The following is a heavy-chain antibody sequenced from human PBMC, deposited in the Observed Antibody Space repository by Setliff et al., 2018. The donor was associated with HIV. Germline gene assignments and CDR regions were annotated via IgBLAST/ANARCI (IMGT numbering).Heavy chain of an antibody. J-gene: IGHJ6*03. CDR1: GGSFSGYY. CDR3: ARGRLLWSGSYYYYYMDV. V-gene: IGHV4-34*01. Sequence: SETLSLTCAVYGGSFSGYYWSWIRQSPGKGLEWIGSIYYSGHTFYNPSLRSRVTISVDTSKNQFSLKLSSVTAADTAVYYCARGRLLWSGSYYYYYMDVWGKGTTVTVSS. D-gene: IGHD3-10*01. CDR2: IYYSGHT.